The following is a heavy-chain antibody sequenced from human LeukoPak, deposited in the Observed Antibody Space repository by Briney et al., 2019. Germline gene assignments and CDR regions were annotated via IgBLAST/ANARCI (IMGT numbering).Heavy chain of an antibody. CDR1: GYTFTGYY. J-gene: IGHJ4*02. CDR3: ARVTSGSYHY. D-gene: IGHD1-26*01. CDR2: INAKNGDT. Sequence: ASVKVSCKASGYTFTGYYLHWVRQAPGQGLEWMGWINAKNGDTEYAQKLQGRVTMTRDTSISTAYMELTSLRDDDTAVYFCARVTSGSYHYWGQGTLVTVSS. V-gene: IGHV1-2*02.